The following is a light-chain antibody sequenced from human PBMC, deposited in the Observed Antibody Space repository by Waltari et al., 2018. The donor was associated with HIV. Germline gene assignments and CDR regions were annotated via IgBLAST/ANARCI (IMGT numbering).Light chain of an antibody. CDR1: QTINTW. CDR2: KAS. Sequence: DIQMAQSPSNLSASVGDSVHITCRASQTINTWLAWYHQKPGGAPQLLIYKASTLENGVPSRFSGSGSGTEFTLTISRLQPDDVGFYYCQQYSSYWTFGQGTKVQVK. V-gene: IGKV1-5*03. CDR3: QQYSSYWT. J-gene: IGKJ1*01.